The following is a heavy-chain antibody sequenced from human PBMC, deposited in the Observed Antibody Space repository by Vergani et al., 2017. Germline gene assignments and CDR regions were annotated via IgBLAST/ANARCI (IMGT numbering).Heavy chain of an antibody. CDR3: AVGDSSGVTNY. Sequence: EVQLVESGGGLVKPGGSLRLSCAASGFSFSSYSMNWVRQGPGKGLEWVSSISSSSSYIYYADSVKGRFTISRDNAKNSLYLQMNSLRAEDTAVYYCAVGDSSGVTNYWGQGTLVTVSS. D-gene: IGHD6-19*01. J-gene: IGHJ4*02. V-gene: IGHV3-21*01. CDR2: ISSSSSYI. CDR1: GFSFSSYS.